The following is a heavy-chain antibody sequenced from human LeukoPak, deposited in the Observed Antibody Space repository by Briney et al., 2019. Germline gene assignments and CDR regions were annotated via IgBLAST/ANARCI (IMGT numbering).Heavy chain of an antibody. V-gene: IGHV3-21*01. CDR2: ISSSSSYI. J-gene: IGHJ6*02. CDR1: GFTFSSYS. CDR3: ARRLSGFYGMDV. Sequence: GGSLRLSCAASGFTFSSYSMNWVRQAPGKGLEWVSSISSSSSYIYYADSVKGRFTISRDNAKNSLYLQMNSLRDEDTAVYYCARRLSGFYGMDVWGQGTTVTVSS. D-gene: IGHD3-10*01.